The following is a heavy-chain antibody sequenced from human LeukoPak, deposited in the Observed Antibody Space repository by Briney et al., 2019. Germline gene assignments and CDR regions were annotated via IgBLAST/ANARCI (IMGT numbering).Heavy chain of an antibody. CDR2: ISSSGSTI. CDR1: GFTFSDYY. CDR3: ARRYYDFWSGYSSFDY. Sequence: GGSLRLSSAASGFTFSDYYMSWIRQAPGKGLEWVSYISSSGSTIYYADSVKGRFTISRDNAKDSLYLQMNSLRAEDTAVYYCARRYYDFWSGYSSFDYWGQGTLVTVSS. D-gene: IGHD3-3*01. V-gene: IGHV3-11*04. J-gene: IGHJ4*02.